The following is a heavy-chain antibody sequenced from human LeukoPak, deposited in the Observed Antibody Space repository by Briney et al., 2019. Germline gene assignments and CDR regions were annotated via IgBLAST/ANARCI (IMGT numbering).Heavy chain of an antibody. CDR3: ASELGYFQH. J-gene: IGHJ1*01. CDR1: GFTFSSYG. CDR2: IKQDGSEK. Sequence: PGGPLRLSCAASGFTFSSYGLSWFRKPPGKGLEWVASIKQDGSEKYYVDSVKGRFTISRDNAKNSLYLQMNSLRAEDTAVYYCASELGYFQHWGQGTLVTVSS. V-gene: IGHV3-7*01.